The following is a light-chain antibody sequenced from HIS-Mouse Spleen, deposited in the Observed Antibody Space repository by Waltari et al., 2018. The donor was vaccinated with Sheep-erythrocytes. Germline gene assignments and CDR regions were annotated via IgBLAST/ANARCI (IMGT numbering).Light chain of an antibody. CDR2: EGS. V-gene: IGLV2-23*01. CDR1: SSYVGSSNL. CDR3: CSYAGSSTPWV. Sequence: QSALTQPASVSGSPGPSITISCPGTSSYVGSSNLVSWYQQHPGKAPKLMIYEGSKRPSGVSNRFSGSKSGNTASLTISGLQAEDEADYYCCSYAGSSTPWVFGGGTKLTVL. J-gene: IGLJ3*02.